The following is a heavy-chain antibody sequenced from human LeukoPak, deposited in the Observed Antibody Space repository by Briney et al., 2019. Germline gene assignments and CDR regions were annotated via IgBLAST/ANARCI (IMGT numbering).Heavy chain of an antibody. J-gene: IGHJ6*03. CDR1: GGSFSGYY. Sequence: PSETLSLTCAVYGGSFSGYYWSWIRQPPGKGLEWIGEINHSGSTNYNPSLKSRVTISVDTSKNQVSLKLRSVTAADTAVYYCARTTEGYAGGPGYSYYYYMDVWGKGTTVTISS. V-gene: IGHV4-34*01. CDR2: INHSGST. D-gene: IGHD5-12*01. CDR3: ARTTEGYAGGPGYSYYYYMDV.